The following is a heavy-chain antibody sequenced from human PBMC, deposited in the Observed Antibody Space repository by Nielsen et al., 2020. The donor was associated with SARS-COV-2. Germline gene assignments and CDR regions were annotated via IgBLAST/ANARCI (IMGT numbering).Heavy chain of an antibody. D-gene: IGHD4-17*01. CDR1: GDTFSSYA. V-gene: IGHV1-69*06. CDR3: ARDLSVGDPGDY. Sequence: SVKVSCKASGDTFSSYAISWVRQAPGQGLEWMGGIIPIFGTANYAQKFQGRVTITADKSTSTAYMELSSLRSEDTAVYYCARDLSVGDPGDYWGQGTLVTVSS. CDR2: IIPIFGTA. J-gene: IGHJ4*02.